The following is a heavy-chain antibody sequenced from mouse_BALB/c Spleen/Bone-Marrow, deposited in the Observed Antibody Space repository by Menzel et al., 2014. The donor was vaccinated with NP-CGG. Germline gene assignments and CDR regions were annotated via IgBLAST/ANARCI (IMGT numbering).Heavy chain of an antibody. V-gene: IGHV1-67*01. Sequence: VQLQQSGPEVVRPGVSMKISCKGSGYTFTEYAMHWVKQSHAKSLEWIGVINPYNGETNYNQKFKDKATKTVDKSSSTAYMELARLTSEDSAIYYCARCYYYGISYYFDYWGQGTTLTVSS. J-gene: IGHJ2*01. D-gene: IGHD1-1*01. CDR3: ARCYYYGISYYFDY. CDR1: GYTFTEYA. CDR2: INPYNGET.